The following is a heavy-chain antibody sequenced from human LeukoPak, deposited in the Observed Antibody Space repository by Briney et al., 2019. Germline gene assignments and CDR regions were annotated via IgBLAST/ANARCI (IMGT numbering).Heavy chain of an antibody. V-gene: IGHV1-69*05. CDR2: IIPIFGTA. CDR3: ARGVGVGGDCSSTSCLEYFQH. Sequence: SVKVSCKASGGTFSSYAISWVRQAPGQGLEWMGGIIPIFGTANYAQKFQGRVTITTDESTSTAYMELSSLRSEDTAVYYCARGVGVGGDCSSTSCLEYFQHWGQGTLVTVSS. D-gene: IGHD2-2*01. CDR1: GGTFSSYA. J-gene: IGHJ1*01.